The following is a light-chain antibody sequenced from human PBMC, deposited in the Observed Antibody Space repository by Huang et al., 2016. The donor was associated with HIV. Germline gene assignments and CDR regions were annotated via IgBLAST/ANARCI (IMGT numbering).Light chain of an antibody. CDR3: QQYNDWPRS. CDR2: GAS. J-gene: IGKJ4*01. V-gene: IGKV3-15*01. CDR1: QRVITN. Sequence: EIIMTQSPATLSVSPGERATLSCRASQRVITNLAWYQQKRGQAPRLLMYGASTRATGIPARCSGGGSGTEFTLTINSLQSEDFAVYYCQQYNDWPRSFGGGTKVEIK.